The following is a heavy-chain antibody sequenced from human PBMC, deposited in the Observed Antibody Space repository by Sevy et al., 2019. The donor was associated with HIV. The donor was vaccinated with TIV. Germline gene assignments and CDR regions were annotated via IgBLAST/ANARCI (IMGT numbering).Heavy chain of an antibody. CDR2: IIPIFGTA. J-gene: IGHJ6*02. CDR1: GGTFSSYG. V-gene: IGHV1-69*13. Sequence: ASVKVSCKASGGTFSSYGISWVRQAPGEGLEWMGGIIPIFGTANYAPKFQGRVTITADESTSTAYMELSSLRSEDTAMYYCASPRPGGSGWADYYYYYGMDVWGQGTTVTVSS. CDR3: ASPRPGGSGWADYYYYYGMDV. D-gene: IGHD6-25*01.